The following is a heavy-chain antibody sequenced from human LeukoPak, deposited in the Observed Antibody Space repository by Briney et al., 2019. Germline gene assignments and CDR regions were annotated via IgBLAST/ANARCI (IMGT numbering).Heavy chain of an antibody. CDR1: GGTFSSYA. Sequence: ASVKVSCKASGGTFSSYAISWVRQAPGQGLEWMGWISAYNGNTNYAQKFQGRVTMTTDTSTSTAYMELRSLRSDDTAVYYCARGHDFVWGSYRTSFDYWGQGTLVTVSS. J-gene: IGHJ4*02. V-gene: IGHV1-18*01. CDR3: ARGHDFVWGSYRTSFDY. CDR2: ISAYNGNT. D-gene: IGHD3-16*02.